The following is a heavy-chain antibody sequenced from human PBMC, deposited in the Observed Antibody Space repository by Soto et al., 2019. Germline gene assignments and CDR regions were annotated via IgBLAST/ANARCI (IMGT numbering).Heavy chain of an antibody. CDR1: GFTFSTHT. J-gene: IGHJ4*02. V-gene: IGHV3-23*01. D-gene: IGHD1-1*01. CDR3: AKGLDRASLDF. Sequence: EVQLLESGGTLVQPGGSLRLSCVASGFTFSTHTMNWVRQAPGKGLEWVSRLTADSDDTSYADSIKGRFTISRDNSKNTLYLQMNSLRAVDTAIYYCAKGLDRASLDFWGQGALVTVSS. CDR2: LTADSDDT.